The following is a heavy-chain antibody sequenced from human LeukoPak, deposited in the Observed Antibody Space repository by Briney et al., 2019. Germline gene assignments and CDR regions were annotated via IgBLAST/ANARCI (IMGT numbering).Heavy chain of an antibody. CDR2: IYYSGST. Sequence: SHTLSLICTVSGGPISSGDYYWRWIPQPPGKGLEWIGYIYYSGSTYYNPSLKSRVTISVDTSKNQLSLKLSSVTAADTAVYYCARDSSGWYSDYWGQGTLVTVSS. CDR3: ARDSSGWYSDY. J-gene: IGHJ4*02. CDR1: GGPISSGDYY. D-gene: IGHD6-19*01. V-gene: IGHV4-30-4*01.